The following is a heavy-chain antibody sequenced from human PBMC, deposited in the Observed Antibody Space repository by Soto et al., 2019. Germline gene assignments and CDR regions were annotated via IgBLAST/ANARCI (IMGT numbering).Heavy chain of an antibody. J-gene: IGHJ4*02. V-gene: IGHV3-33*01. CDR2: IWYDGSNK. D-gene: IGHD3-10*01. Sequence: QVQLVESGGGVVQPGRSLRLSCAASGFTFSSYGMHWVRQAPGKGLEWVAVIWYDGSNKYYADSVKGRFTISRDNSKNTLYLQMNSLRAGDTAVYYCASSMVRGSGWIHFFDYWGQGTLVTVSS. CDR1: GFTFSSYG. CDR3: ASSMVRGSGWIHFFDY.